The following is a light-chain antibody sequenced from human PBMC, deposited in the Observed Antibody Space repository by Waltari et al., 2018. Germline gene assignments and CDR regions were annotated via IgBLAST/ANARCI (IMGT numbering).Light chain of an antibody. V-gene: IGKV1-9*01. J-gene: IGKJ4*01. CDR3: QQLLSYPLT. CDR1: QDISSY. Sequence: DIQLTQSPSFLSTSVGDSVTITCRANQDISSYLAWYQQKPGKAPKLLISAASTLQSAVPSRFSGSGSGTEFTLTISSLQSEDIATYYCQQLLSYPLTFGGGTKVEIK. CDR2: AAS.